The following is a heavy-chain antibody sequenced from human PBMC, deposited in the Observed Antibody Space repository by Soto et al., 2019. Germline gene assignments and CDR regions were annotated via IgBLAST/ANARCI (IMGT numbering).Heavy chain of an antibody. Sequence: ASETLSLTCTVSGGSISSYYWSWIRQPPGKGLEWIGYIYYSGSTNYNPSLKSRVTISVDTSKNQFSLKLSSVTAADTAVYYCARWVAAAGTTYFDYWGQGTLVTVSS. CDR1: GGSISSYY. D-gene: IGHD6-13*01. CDR3: ARWVAAAGTTYFDY. CDR2: IYYSGST. V-gene: IGHV4-59*01. J-gene: IGHJ4*02.